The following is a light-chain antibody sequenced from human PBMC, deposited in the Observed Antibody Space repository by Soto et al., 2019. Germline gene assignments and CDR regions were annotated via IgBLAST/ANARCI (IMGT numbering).Light chain of an antibody. CDR3: QQYNNWPPWT. CDR2: DAS. V-gene: IGKV3-15*01. CDR1: ESVVSN. Sequence: EIVLTQSPGALSVSRGERATLSCRATESVVSNYLAWYQLKPGQAPRLLIYDASTRATGIPARFSGSGSGTEFTLTISSLQSEDFAVYYCQQYNNWPPWTFGQGTKVDIK. J-gene: IGKJ1*01.